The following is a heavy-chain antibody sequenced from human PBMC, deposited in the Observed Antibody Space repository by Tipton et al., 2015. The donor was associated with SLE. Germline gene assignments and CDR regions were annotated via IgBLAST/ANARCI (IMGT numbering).Heavy chain of an antibody. CDR1: GGSISNYY. CDR2: IYYSGNT. V-gene: IGHV4-59*08. D-gene: IGHD3-16*02. J-gene: IGHJ5*02. Sequence: TLSLTCIVSGGSISNYYWSWIRQPPGKGLEWIGYIYYSGNTNYNPSLKSRVTISVDTSKNQFSLKLSSVTAADTAVYYCARLGVMSTFGGIIGDWFDPWGQGTLVTVPS. CDR3: ARLGVMSTFGGIIGDWFDP.